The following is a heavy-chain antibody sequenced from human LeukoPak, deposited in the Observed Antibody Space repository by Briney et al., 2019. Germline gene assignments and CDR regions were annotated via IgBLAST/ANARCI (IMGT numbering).Heavy chain of an antibody. D-gene: IGHD3-10*01. CDR3: AKGLYHYYGSGSYTLDY. Sequence: GGSLRLSCAASGFTFSSYAMSWVRQAPGKGLEWVSAISGSGTGTYYADSVKGRFTISRDNSKNTLYLQMNSLRAEDTAVYYCAKGLYHYYGSGSYTLDYWGQGTQVTVSS. CDR1: GFTFSSYA. J-gene: IGHJ4*02. CDR2: ISGSGTGT. V-gene: IGHV3-23*01.